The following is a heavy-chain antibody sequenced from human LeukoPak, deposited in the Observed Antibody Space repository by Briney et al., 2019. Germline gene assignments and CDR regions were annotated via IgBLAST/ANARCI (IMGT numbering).Heavy chain of an antibody. D-gene: IGHD2-2*01. CDR1: GFTFSSYG. CDR3: AKDRRGASIVVVPAAIDY. J-gene: IGHJ4*02. Sequence: GGSLRLSCAASGFTFSSYGMSWVRQAPGKGLELVSAISGSGGSTYYAGSVKGRFTISRDNSKNTLYLQMNSLRAEDTAVYYCAKDRRGASIVVVPAAIDYWGQGTLVTVSS. CDR2: ISGSGGST. V-gene: IGHV3-23*01.